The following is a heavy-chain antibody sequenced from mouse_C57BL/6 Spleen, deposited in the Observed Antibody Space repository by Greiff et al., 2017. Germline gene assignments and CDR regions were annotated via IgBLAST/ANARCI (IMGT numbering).Heavy chain of an antibody. V-gene: IGHV5-17*01. CDR1: GFTFSDYG. CDR3: AKQRRLPYYAMDY. Sequence: EVKLVESGGGLVKPGGSLKLSCAASGFTFSDYGMHWVRQAPEKGLEWVAYISSGSSTIYYADTVKGRFTITRDNAKNTLFLQMNSLRSEDTAMYYCAKQRRLPYYAMDYWGQGTSVTVSS. J-gene: IGHJ4*01. CDR2: ISSGSSTI. D-gene: IGHD3-2*02.